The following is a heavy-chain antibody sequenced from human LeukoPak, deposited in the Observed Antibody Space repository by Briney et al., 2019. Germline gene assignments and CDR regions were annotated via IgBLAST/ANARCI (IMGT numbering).Heavy chain of an antibody. CDR3: TTWQTYYDFWSGYYMV. V-gene: IGHV3-15*01. Sequence: GGSLRLPCAASGFTFSNAWMSWVRQAPGKGLEWVGRIKSKTDGGTTDYAAPVKGRFTISRDDSKNTLYLQMNSLKTEDTAVYYCTTWQTYYDFWSGYYMVWGQGTLVTVSS. CDR2: IKSKTDGGTT. CDR1: GFTFSNAW. D-gene: IGHD3-3*01. J-gene: IGHJ4*02.